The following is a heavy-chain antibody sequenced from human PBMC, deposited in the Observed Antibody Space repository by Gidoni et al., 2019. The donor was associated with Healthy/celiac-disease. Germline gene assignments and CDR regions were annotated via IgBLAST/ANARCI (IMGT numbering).Heavy chain of an antibody. Sequence: QVQLVQSGAEVKKTGASVKGSCKASGYTFTRYAMHWVRQAPGQRLEWMGWINAGNGNTKYSQKFQGRVTITRDTSASTAYMELSSLRSEDTAVYYCARAVEIGYCSGGSCYSYYFDYWGQGTLVTVSS. J-gene: IGHJ4*02. V-gene: IGHV1-3*01. CDR1: GYTFTRYA. CDR3: ARAVEIGYCSGGSCYSYYFDY. D-gene: IGHD2-15*01. CDR2: INAGNGNT.